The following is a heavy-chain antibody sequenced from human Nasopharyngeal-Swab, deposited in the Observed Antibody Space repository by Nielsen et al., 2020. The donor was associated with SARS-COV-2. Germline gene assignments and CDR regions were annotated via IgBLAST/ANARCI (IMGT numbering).Heavy chain of an antibody. CDR3: AREVVGGLVDS. CDR2: FSYTGIT. CDR1: GGSISSGSIRSYY. Sequence: GSLRLSCTVSGGSISSGSIRSYYWSWIRQPPGKGLEWIGYFSYTGITNYNPSLKSRVTISVDMSKNQSSLKLSSVAAADTAVYYCAREVVGGLVDSWGQGTLVTVSS. J-gene: IGHJ4*02. D-gene: IGHD1-26*01. V-gene: IGHV4-61*01.